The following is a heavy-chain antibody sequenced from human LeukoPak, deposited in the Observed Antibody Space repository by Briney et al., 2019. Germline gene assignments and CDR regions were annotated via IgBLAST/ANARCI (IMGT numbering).Heavy chain of an antibody. D-gene: IGHD3-22*01. CDR3: ARGRRITMIVVALDY. V-gene: IGHV1-46*01. J-gene: IGHJ4*02. Sequence: GASVKVSCKASGYTFTSYYMHWVRQAPGQGREWMGIINPSGGSTSYAQKFQGRVTMTRDTSTSTVYMELSSLRSEDTAVYYCARGRRITMIVVALDYWGQGTLVTVSS. CDR1: GYTFTSYY. CDR2: INPSGGST.